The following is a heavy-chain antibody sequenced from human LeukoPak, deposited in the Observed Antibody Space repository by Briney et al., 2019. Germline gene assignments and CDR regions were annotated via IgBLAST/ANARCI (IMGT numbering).Heavy chain of an antibody. CDR3: ARDLLGWELHYFDY. CDR2: ISTSSIYI. V-gene: IGHV3-21*01. CDR1: GFTVSGNY. D-gene: IGHD1-26*01. Sequence: GGSLRLSCAVSGFTVSGNYMSWVRQAPGKGLEWVSSISTSSIYIYYADSVKGRFSISRDNAKNSPYLQMNSLRAEDTAVYYCARDLLGWELHYFDYWGQGTLVTVSS. J-gene: IGHJ4*02.